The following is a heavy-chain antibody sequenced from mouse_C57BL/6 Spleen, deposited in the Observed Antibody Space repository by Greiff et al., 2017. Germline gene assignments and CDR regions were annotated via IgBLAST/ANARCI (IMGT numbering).Heavy chain of an antibody. J-gene: IGHJ2*01. Sequence: QVQLKESGPELVKPGASVKISCKASGYAFSSSWMNWVKQRPGKGLEWIGRIYPGDGDTNYNGKFKGKATLTADKSSSTAYMQLSSLTSEDSAVYFCARRPYYSKKDYFDYWGQGTTLTVSS. CDR1: GYAFSSSW. CDR2: IYPGDGDT. CDR3: ARRPYYSKKDYFDY. V-gene: IGHV1-82*01. D-gene: IGHD2-5*01.